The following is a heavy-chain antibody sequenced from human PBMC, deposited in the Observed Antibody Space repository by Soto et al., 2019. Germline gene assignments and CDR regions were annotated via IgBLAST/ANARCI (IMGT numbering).Heavy chain of an antibody. CDR3: ARGRAIVVVPAAMRRSPDAFDI. CDR1: GGTFSSYS. Sequence: SVKVSCKASGGTFSSYSISWVRQAPGQGLEWMGGIIPIFGTANYAQKFQGRVTITADESTSTAYMELSSLRSEDTAVYYCARGRAIVVVPAAMRRSPDAFDIWGQGTMVTVSS. CDR2: IIPIFGTA. V-gene: IGHV1-69*13. D-gene: IGHD2-2*01. J-gene: IGHJ3*02.